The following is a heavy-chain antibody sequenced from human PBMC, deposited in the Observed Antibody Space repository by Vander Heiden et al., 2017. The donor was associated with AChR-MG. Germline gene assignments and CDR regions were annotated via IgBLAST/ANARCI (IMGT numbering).Heavy chain of an antibody. Sequence: QVQLQESGPGLVKPSETLSLTCTAPGGSVSGGSYYWSWIRQPPGKGLEWIGYIYYSGSTNYNPSLKSRVTISVDTSKNQFSLKLSSVTAADTAVYYCARRPAAASLGWFDPWGQGTLVTVSS. CDR3: ARRPAAASLGWFDP. V-gene: IGHV4-61*01. CDR2: IYYSGST. CDR1: GGSVSGGSYY. J-gene: IGHJ5*02. D-gene: IGHD6-25*01.